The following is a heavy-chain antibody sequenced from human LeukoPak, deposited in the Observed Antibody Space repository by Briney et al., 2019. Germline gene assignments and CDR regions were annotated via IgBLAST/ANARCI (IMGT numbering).Heavy chain of an antibody. CDR3: AKDWDWNPFYPDY. CDR1: GFTFSTYA. D-gene: IGHD1-1*01. CDR2: INGGGDST. J-gene: IGHJ4*02. V-gene: IGHV3-23*01. Sequence: GGSLRLSCAASGFTFSTYAMTWVRQAPGKGLEWVSAINGGGDSTYYADSVKGRFIISRDFSKNTLYLQMNSLRAEDTAVYYCAKDWDWNPFYPDYWGQGALVTVSS.